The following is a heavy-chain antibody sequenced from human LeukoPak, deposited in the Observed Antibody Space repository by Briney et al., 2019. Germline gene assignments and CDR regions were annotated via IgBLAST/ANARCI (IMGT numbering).Heavy chain of an antibody. V-gene: IGHV4-31*11. CDR3: ARWGTGFDY. CDR1: GGSISSGGYS. J-gene: IGHJ4*02. D-gene: IGHD1-1*01. CDR2: IYYSGST. Sequence: SQALSLTCAVSGGSISSGGYSWSWIRQPPGKGLEWIGYIYYSGSTYYNPSLKSRVTISVDTSKNQSSLKLSSVTAADTAVYYCARWGTGFDYWGQGTLVTVSS.